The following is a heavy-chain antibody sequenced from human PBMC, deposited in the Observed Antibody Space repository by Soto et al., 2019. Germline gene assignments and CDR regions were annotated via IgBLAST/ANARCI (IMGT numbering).Heavy chain of an antibody. CDR1: GGSISSSNW. CDR3: GRGGGIVLMVYPIHGRNCFDP. D-gene: IGHD2-8*01. CDR2: IYHSGST. Sequence: QVQLQESGPGLVKPSGTLSLTCAVSGGSISSSNWWSWVRQPPGKGLEWIGEIYHSGSTNYNPSRKMRVPLSVDKSKNPSPLRLGSVPAADPAVYYCGRGGGIVLMVYPIHGRNCFDPWGQGTLVTVSS. V-gene: IGHV4-4*02. J-gene: IGHJ5*02.